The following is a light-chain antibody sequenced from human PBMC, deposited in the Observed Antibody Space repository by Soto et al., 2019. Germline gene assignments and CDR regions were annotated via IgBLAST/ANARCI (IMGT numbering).Light chain of an antibody. CDR2: WAS. V-gene: IGKV4-1*01. CDR3: QQYFSTPLT. CDR1: QNVLHSSNKKNY. Sequence: DFVMTQSPDSLAVSLGERATINCKSSQNVLHSSNKKNYLAWYQQKPGQPPQLVIYWASTRKSGVPARFSGSGSGTDFTLPISSVQAEDVAVYYCQQYFSTPLTFGPGTRVDS. J-gene: IGKJ3*01.